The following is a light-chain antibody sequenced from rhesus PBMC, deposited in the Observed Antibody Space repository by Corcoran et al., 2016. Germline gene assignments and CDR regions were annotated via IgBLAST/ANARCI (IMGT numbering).Light chain of an antibody. J-gene: IGKJ1*01. V-gene: IGKV1-22*01. CDR2: KAS. CDR1: QSISSW. Sequence: DIQMTQSPSSLSASVGDTVTITCRASQSISSWLAWYQQKPGKAPKLLSYKASCFQSGVPSRFSGSGSGTDFTLTISSLQSEDFATYYCQQYSSSPRTFGQGTKVEIK. CDR3: QQYSSSPRT.